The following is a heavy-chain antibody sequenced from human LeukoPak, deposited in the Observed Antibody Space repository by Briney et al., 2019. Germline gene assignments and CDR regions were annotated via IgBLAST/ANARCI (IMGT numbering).Heavy chain of an antibody. CDR3: ARAAPGGEYYFDY. Sequence: GGSLRLSYAASGFTFSDYYMSWVRQAPGKGLEYVSIIYSGGSTYYADAVKGRFTISRDNSKNTLYLQMNSLRAEDTAVYYCARAAPGGEYYFDYWGQGTLVTVSS. CDR1: GFTFSDYY. V-gene: IGHV3-53*01. D-gene: IGHD6-6*01. J-gene: IGHJ4*02. CDR2: IYSGGST.